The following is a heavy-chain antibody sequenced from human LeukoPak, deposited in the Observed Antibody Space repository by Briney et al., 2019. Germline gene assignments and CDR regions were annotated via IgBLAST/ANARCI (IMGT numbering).Heavy chain of an antibody. Sequence: PSETLSLTCTVSGGSISSYYWSWIRQPPGKGLEWIGYIYYSGGTNYNSSLKSRVTISVDTSKNQFSLKLSSVTAADTAVYYCARGLSPHWGQGTLVTVSS. V-gene: IGHV4-59*01. CDR1: GGSISSYY. CDR3: ARGLSPH. CDR2: IYYSGGT. J-gene: IGHJ1*01.